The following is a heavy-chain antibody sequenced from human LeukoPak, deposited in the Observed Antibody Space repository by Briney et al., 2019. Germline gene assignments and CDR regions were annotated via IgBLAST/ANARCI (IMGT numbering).Heavy chain of an antibody. V-gene: IGHV4-28*06. CDR2: IYYSGST. J-gene: IGHJ4*02. Sequence: PSETLSLTCVVSGYSIRSSNWWGWIRQPPGKGLEWIGYIYYSGSTNYNPSLKSRVTMSVDTSKNQFSLKLSSVTALDTAVYYCVSSSPLGSIRWGQGTLVTVSS. D-gene: IGHD5-12*01. CDR3: VSSSPLGSIR. CDR1: GYSIRSSNW.